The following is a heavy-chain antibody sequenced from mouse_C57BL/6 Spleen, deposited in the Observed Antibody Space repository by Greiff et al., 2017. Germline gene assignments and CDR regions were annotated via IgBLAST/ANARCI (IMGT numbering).Heavy chain of an antibody. Sequence: QVQLQQPGAELVKPGASVKMSCKASGYTFTSYWITWVKQRPGQGLEWIGVIYPGSGSTNYNEKFKSKATLTVDTSSSTAYMQLSSLTSEDTAVYYCALLTGEYFDVWGTGTTVTVSS. J-gene: IGHJ1*03. CDR2: IYPGSGST. V-gene: IGHV1-55*01. CDR3: ALLTGEYFDV. CDR1: GYTFTSYW.